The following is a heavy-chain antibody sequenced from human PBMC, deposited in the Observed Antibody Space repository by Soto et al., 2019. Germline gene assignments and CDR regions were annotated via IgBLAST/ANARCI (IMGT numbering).Heavy chain of an antibody. CDR3: ARVHVMVVAGSTFDY. D-gene: IGHD6-19*01. J-gene: IGHJ4*03. Sequence: SETLSLTCTVSGDSISSGSYWGWIRQPPGEGPEWIASIYHGGTTFYNPSLKSRISISVDTSKNQFSLRLTSVTVADTATYYCARVHVMVVAGSTFDYWGRGTLVTVSS. CDR2: IYHGGTT. V-gene: IGHV4-38-2*02. CDR1: GDSISSGSY.